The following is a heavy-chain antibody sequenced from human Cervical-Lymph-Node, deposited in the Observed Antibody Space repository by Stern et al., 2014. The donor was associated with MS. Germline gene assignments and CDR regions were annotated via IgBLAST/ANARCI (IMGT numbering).Heavy chain of an antibody. J-gene: IGHJ4*02. CDR3: ARGGRGVGLEY. CDR1: GFTFSTYA. D-gene: IGHD3-10*01. Sequence: QVPLVQSGGGVVQPGRSLSLSCVASGFTFSTYAMHWVRQAPGKGLEWVAFVSYDGTQRNSTDSVKARFTISRDNSKNTLYLHMNSLRDEDTAVYFCARGGRGVGLEYWGQGALVTVSS. CDR2: VSYDGTQR. V-gene: IGHV3-30-3*01.